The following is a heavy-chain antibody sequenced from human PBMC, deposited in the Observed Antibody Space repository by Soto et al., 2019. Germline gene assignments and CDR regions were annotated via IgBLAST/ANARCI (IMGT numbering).Heavy chain of an antibody. D-gene: IGHD2-2*01. CDR2: MHYTGNT. CDR1: GGSVTNDGYY. CDR3: AKHFISVGGTVRNWFAP. V-gene: IGHV4-39*01. Sequence: SETLSLTCSASGGSVTNDGYYWGWIRQPPGKGLEWIGSMHYTGNTYYNPSLKSRVTISVDTSENQFSLKLSSVTAADTALYYCAKHFISVGGTVRNWFAPRGPGTPVPVSS. J-gene: IGHJ5*02.